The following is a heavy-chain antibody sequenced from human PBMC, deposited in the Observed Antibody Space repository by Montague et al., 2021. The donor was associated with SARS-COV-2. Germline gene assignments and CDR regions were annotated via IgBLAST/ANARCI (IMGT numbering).Heavy chain of an antibody. D-gene: IGHD3-10*01. CDR3: ARLGDGAVPSPILGVGPYYSYYYMDV. V-gene: IGHV4-34*01. J-gene: IGHJ6*03. CDR2: INHGGST. CDR1: GGSFSTYS. Sequence: SETLSLTCAVHGGSFSTYSWNWIRQPPGKGLEWIGEINHGGSTNYNPSLKSRVTISADTSKNQFSLKLTSVAAADTAVYYCARLGDGAVPSPILGVGPYYSYYYMDVWGKGTTVTVSS.